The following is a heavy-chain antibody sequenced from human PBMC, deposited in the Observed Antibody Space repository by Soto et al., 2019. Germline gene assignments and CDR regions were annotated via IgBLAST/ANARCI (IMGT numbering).Heavy chain of an antibody. V-gene: IGHV1-2*02. CDR1: GYTFTVYY. Sequence: ASVKVSCKASGYTFTVYYMHCVRQAPGQGLEWMGWINPKSGGTMYPQKFQGRVTMTWDTSISTACMALTRLRSDDTAVYYCARDLAKGGGSAGFDYWGQGTLVTVSS. CDR3: ARDLAKGGGSAGFDY. CDR2: INPKSGGT. J-gene: IGHJ4*02. D-gene: IGHD1-26*01.